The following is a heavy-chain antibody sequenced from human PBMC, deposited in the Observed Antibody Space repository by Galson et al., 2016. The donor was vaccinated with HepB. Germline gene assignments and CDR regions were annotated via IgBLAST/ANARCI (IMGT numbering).Heavy chain of an antibody. CDR3: ETSNSRSGYDWRVTDY. D-gene: IGHD5-12*01. Sequence: SLRLSCAASGFTFSRYAMSWVRQAPGKGLEWVSAMNGGGSSTHYADSVKGRFTISRDNSKNTLYLQMNSLRAEDTAVYYSETSNSRSGYDWRVTDYWGQGTLVTVSS. CDR1: GFTFSRYA. J-gene: IGHJ4*02. CDR2: MNGGGSST. V-gene: IGHV3-23*01.